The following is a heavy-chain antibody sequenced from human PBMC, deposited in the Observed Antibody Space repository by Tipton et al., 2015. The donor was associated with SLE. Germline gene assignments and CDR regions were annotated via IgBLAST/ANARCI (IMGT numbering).Heavy chain of an antibody. CDR3: ARGMVPWRGAILGVDV. V-gene: IGHV4-59*08. Sequence: TLSLTCSVSGGSISSNYWIWIRQPPGKGLEWIGYISDGGGTNYNPSLKSRVTISVDPAKNQFSLKLTSVTAADTAVYYCARGMVPWRGAILGVDVWGQGTTVNVSS. J-gene: IGHJ6*02. CDR1: GGSISSNY. D-gene: IGHD3-10*01. CDR2: ISDGGGT.